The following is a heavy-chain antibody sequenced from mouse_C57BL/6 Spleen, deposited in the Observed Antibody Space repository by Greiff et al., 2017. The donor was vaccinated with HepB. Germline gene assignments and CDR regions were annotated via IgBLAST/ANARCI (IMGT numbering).Heavy chain of an antibody. D-gene: IGHD2-4*01. J-gene: IGHJ3*01. CDR1: GYSITSGYY. CDR3: ARDDYGFFAY. V-gene: IGHV3-6*01. Sequence: EVQLQESGPGLVKPSQSLSLTCSVTGYSITSGYYWNWIRQFPGNKLEWMGYISYDGSNNYNPSLKKRISITRDTSKNQFFLKLNSVTTEDTATYYCARDDYGFFAYWGQGTLVTVSA. CDR2: ISYDGSN.